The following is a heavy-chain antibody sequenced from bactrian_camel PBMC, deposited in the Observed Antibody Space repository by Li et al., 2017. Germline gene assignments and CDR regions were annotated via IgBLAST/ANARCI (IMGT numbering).Heavy chain of an antibody. V-gene: IGHV3S26*01. CDR2: IDAEDTK. CDR3: AAGGPFGDSCGTGRRDFGI. D-gene: IGHD7*01. Sequence: HVQLVESGGGSVQAGGSLRLTCAPSQSTNSLFCMSWFRQSPGKEREGVATIDAEDTKTYGASVKGRFTISKDIAKNTLYLQMNSLKPEDTAMYYCAAGGPFGDSCGTGRRDFGIWGQGTQVTVS. J-gene: IGHJ6*01. CDR1: QSTNSLFC.